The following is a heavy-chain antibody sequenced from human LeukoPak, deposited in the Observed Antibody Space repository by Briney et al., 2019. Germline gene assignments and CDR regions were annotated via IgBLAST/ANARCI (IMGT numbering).Heavy chain of an antibody. Sequence: GGSLRLSCAASGFTFSSYSMNWVRQAPGKGLEWVAVISYDGSNKYYADSVKGRFTISRDNSKNTLYLQMNSLRAEDTAVYYCAKDFPAVAPFDYWGQGTLVTVSS. V-gene: IGHV3-30*18. J-gene: IGHJ4*02. CDR1: GFTFSSYS. D-gene: IGHD6-19*01. CDR3: AKDFPAVAPFDY. CDR2: ISYDGSNK.